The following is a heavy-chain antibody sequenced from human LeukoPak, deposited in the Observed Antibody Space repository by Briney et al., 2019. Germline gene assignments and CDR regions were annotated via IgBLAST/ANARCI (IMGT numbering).Heavy chain of an antibody. CDR2: INHSGST. D-gene: IGHD3-10*01. Sequence: PSETLSLTCAVYGGSFSGYYWGWIRQPPGKGLEWIGSINHSGSTYYNPSLKSRVTISVDTSKNQFSLKLSSVTAADTAVYYCARELPDYYGSGSYYSVGAFDIWGRGTMVTVSS. CDR3: ARELPDYYGSGSYYSVGAFDI. V-gene: IGHV4-34*01. J-gene: IGHJ3*02. CDR1: GGSFSGYY.